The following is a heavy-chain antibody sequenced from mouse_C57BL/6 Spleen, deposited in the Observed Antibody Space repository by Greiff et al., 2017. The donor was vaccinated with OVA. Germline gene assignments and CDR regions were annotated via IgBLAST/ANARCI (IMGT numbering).Heavy chain of an antibody. CDR2: IDPSDSYT. CDR1: GYTFTSYW. J-gene: IGHJ1*03. Sequence: QVQLQQPGAELVMPGASVKLSCKASGYTFTSYWMHWVKQRPGQGLEWIGEIDPSDSYTNYNQKFKGKSTLTVDKSSSTAYMQLSSLTSEDSAVYYCARNYDGYGGYFDVWGTGTTVTVSS. CDR3: ARNYDGYGGYFDV. V-gene: IGHV1-69*01. D-gene: IGHD2-3*01.